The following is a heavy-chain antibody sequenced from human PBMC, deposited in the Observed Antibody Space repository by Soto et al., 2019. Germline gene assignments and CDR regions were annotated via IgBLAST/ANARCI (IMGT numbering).Heavy chain of an antibody. CDR2: MNPKSGET. V-gene: IGHV1-8*01. J-gene: IGHJ3*01. Sequence: QVQLVQSGAEVKKPGASVRVSCTASGYPFTHHAVNWVRQAPGQGPEWMGWMNPKSGETGFAQIFQGRGKMTRDTSISTADMELSSLRSGDTAIYFCARGIVGGSTRAFDVCCQGTKVSGSS. CDR1: GYPFTHHA. CDR3: ARGIVGGSTRAFDV. D-gene: IGHD1-26*01.